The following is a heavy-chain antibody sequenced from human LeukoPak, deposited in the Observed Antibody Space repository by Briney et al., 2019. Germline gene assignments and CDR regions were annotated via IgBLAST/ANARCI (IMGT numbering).Heavy chain of an antibody. CDR1: GGSFSSGSYY. Sequence: SETLSLTCTVSGGSFSSGSYYWSWIRQPAGKGLEWIGRIYTSGSTNYNPSLKSRVTISVDTSKNQFSLKLSSVTAADTAVYYCARDVCSSTSCRLFDYWGQGTLVTVSS. CDR2: IYTSGST. D-gene: IGHD2-2*01. CDR3: ARDVCSSTSCRLFDY. V-gene: IGHV4-61*02. J-gene: IGHJ4*02.